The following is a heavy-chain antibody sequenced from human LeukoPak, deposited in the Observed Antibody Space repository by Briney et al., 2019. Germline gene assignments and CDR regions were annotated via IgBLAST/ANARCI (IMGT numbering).Heavy chain of an antibody. CDR2: ISANNGNK. J-gene: IGHJ4*02. V-gene: IGHV1-18*01. CDR3: ARGEGLYYDFGDYCLDY. Sequence: ASVTVSFKSSGYTFTTYGITWVGQGPGQGVEGMGWISANNGNKNYAQKIQGRVTMTTDTSPSTAYMELRSLSSHDTAVYFCARGEGLYYDFGDYCLDYWGQRTLVTVSS. D-gene: IGHD4-17*01. CDR1: GYTFTTYG.